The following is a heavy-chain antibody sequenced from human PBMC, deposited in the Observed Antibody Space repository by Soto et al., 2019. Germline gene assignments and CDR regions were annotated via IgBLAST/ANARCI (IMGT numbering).Heavy chain of an antibody. CDR3: ARDLGGYCSCGSCRHAFDI. CDR1: GFTFSDYY. CDR2: ISSSSSYT. Sequence: QVQLVESGGGLVKPGGSLRLSCAASGFTFSDYYMSWIRQAPGKGLEWVSYISSSSSYTNYADSVKGRFTISRDNAKNSLYLQMNSLRAEDTAVYYCARDLGGYCSCGSCRHAFDIWGQGTMVTVSS. V-gene: IGHV3-11*06. J-gene: IGHJ3*02. D-gene: IGHD2-15*01.